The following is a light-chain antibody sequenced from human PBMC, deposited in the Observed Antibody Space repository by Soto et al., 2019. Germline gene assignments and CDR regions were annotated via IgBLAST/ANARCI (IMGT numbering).Light chain of an antibody. Sequence: QSVLTQPRSVSGSPGQSVTISCTGISSDVGGYNYVSWYQQHPGKAPKLMIYDVSKRPSGVPDRFSGSKSGNTASLTISGLQAEDEADYYCCSYAGSYTGVFGTGTKLTVL. CDR3: CSYAGSYTGV. J-gene: IGLJ1*01. V-gene: IGLV2-11*01. CDR2: DVS. CDR1: SSDVGGYNY.